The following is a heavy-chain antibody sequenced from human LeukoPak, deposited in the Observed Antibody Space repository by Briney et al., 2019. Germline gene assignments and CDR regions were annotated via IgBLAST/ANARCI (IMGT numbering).Heavy chain of an antibody. CDR2: IYTSGST. J-gene: IGHJ4*02. CDR3: ARGTGKQDY. D-gene: IGHD7-27*01. CDR1: GGSISSYY. V-gene: IGHV4-4*07. Sequence: SATLSLPSTVSGGSISSYYWSWIRPPAGKGLEWIGRIYTSGSTNYNPTLKSRVTMSVDTSKNQFSLQLSSVGAAYTAVYYCARGTGKQDYWGQGTLVTVSS.